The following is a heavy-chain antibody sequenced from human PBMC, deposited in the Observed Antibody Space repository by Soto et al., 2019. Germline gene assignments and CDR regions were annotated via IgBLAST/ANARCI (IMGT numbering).Heavy chain of an antibody. V-gene: IGHV1-3*01. J-gene: IGHJ5*02. CDR1: GYTFTSYA. Sequence: QVQLVQSGAEVKKPGASVKVSCKASGYTFTSYAMHWVRQAPGQRLEWMGWINAGNGNTKYSQKFQGRVTLTRDTSASTAYMELSSLRSEDTAVYYCARDRWDNWFDPWGQGTLVTVSS. CDR3: ARDRWDNWFDP. D-gene: IGHD1-26*01. CDR2: INAGNGNT.